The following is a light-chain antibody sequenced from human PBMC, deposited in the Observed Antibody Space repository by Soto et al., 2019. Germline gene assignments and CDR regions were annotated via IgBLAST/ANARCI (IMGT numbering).Light chain of an antibody. Sequence: QSALTQPASVSGSPGQSITISCTGTSSDVGSYNLVSWYQQHPGKAPKLMIYEVSKRPSGVSNRFSGSKSGNTASLTIFGLQAEDEADYYCCSYAGSSTPYGFGTGTKVTVL. J-gene: IGLJ1*01. CDR2: EVS. CDR3: CSYAGSSTPYG. V-gene: IGLV2-23*02. CDR1: SSDVGSYNL.